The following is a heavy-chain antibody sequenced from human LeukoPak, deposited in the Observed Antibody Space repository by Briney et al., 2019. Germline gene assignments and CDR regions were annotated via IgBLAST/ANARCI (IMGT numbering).Heavy chain of an antibody. V-gene: IGHV3-73*01. Sequence: GGSLRLSCAASGFTFSDSAIHWVRQASGKGLEWVGRIRTKNNNYATGYTASMKGRFTISRDDSKSTAYLQLNSLKAEDTAVYYCTRPFGSGSYGSLDVWGQGTTVTVSS. CDR1: GFTFSDSA. J-gene: IGHJ6*02. CDR2: IRTKNNNYAT. D-gene: IGHD3-10*01. CDR3: TRPFGSGSYGSLDV.